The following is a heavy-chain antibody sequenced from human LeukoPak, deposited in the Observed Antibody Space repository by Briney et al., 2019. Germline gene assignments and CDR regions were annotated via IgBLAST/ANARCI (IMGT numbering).Heavy chain of an antibody. CDR2: IIPIFGTA. V-gene: IGHV1-69*01. J-gene: IGHJ6*03. CDR3: ARVTTVTTEYYYYYMDV. D-gene: IGHD4-11*01. Sequence: SVKVSCKASGGTFSSYAISWVRQAPGQGLEWMGGIIPIFGTANYAQKFQGRVTITADESTSTAYMELSSLRSEDTAVYYCARVTTVTTEYYYYYMDVWGKGTTVTVSS. CDR1: GGTFSSYA.